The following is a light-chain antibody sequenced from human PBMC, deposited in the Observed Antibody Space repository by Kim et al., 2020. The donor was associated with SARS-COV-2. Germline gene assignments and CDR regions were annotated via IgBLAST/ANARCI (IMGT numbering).Light chain of an antibody. CDR3: QQRSNWLT. CDR1: QSVSSY. CDR2: DAS. Sequence: CMSTRERATLSCRDSQSVSSYLAWYQQKPGQAPRLLIYDASNRATGIPARFSGSGAGTDFTLTISSLEPEDCAVYYCQQRSNWLTFGGGTKVDIK. V-gene: IGKV3-11*01. J-gene: IGKJ4*01.